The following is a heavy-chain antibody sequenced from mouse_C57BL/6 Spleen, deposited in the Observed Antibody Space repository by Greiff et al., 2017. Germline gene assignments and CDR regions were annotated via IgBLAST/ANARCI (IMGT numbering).Heavy chain of an antibody. D-gene: IGHD1-1*01. V-gene: IGHV5-17*01. CDR2: ISSGSSTI. Sequence: EVQLVESGGGLVKPGGSLKLSCAASGFTFSDYGMHWVRQAPEKGLEWVAYISSGSSTIYYADTVKGRFTISRDNAKNTLFLQMTSLRSEDTAMYYCARRAYGSSYDYAMGDWGKGPSVTVSS. J-gene: IGHJ4*01. CDR3: ARRAYGSSYDYAMGD. CDR1: GFTFSDYG.